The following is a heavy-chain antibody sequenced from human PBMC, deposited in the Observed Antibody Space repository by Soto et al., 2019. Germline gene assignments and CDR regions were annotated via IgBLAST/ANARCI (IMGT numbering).Heavy chain of an antibody. J-gene: IGHJ4*02. CDR1: GFTFSSYA. D-gene: IGHD6-19*01. CDR3: ARALAVAGSGPEY. CDR2: ISYDGSNK. Sequence: QVQLVESGGGVVQPGRSLRLSCAASGFTFSSYAMHWVRQAPGKGLEWVADISYDGSNKYYADSVKGRFTISRDNSKSTLYLQMNSLRAEDTAVYYCARALAVAGSGPEYWSQGTLVTVSS. V-gene: IGHV3-30-3*01.